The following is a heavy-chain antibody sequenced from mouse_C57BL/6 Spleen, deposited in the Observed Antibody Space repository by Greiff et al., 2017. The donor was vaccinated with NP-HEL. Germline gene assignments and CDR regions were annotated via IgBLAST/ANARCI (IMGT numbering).Heavy chain of an antibody. V-gene: IGHV8-12*01. Sequence: QVTLKESGPGILQSSQTLSLTCSFSGFSLSTSGMGVSWIRQPSGKGLEWLAHIYWDDDKRYNPSLKSRLTISKDTSRNQVFLKITSVDTADTATYYCARRGWFTEYFDVWGTGTTVTVSS. CDR2: IYWDDDK. J-gene: IGHJ1*03. CDR3: ARRGWFTEYFDV. CDR1: GFSLSTSGMG. D-gene: IGHD2-3*01.